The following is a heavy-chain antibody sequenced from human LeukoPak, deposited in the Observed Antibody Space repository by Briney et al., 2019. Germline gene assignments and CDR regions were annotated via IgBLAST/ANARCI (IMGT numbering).Heavy chain of an antibody. CDR2: IIPIIGTA. CDR1: GGTFSNYA. Sequence: SVKVSCKASGGTFSNYAITWVRHAPGQGLEWMGGIIPIIGTASNAQKFQGRVTITADKSTSIAYMELSSLRSEDTAVYYCARAQYSDYVLHNWFDPWGQGTLVTVSS. J-gene: IGHJ5*02. V-gene: IGHV1-69*06. D-gene: IGHD5-12*01. CDR3: ARAQYSDYVLHNWFDP.